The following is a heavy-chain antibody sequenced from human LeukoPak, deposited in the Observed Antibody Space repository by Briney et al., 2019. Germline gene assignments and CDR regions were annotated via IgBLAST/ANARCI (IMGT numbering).Heavy chain of an antibody. Sequence: GRSLRLSCALSGLTPCSHFTHWVRQAPGKGLEWVAAISNDGNNESYVDSVKGRFTISRDNSKNTLDLQMDSLRADDTALDFAVGEEGGRDIVNWGQGTLVTVSS. J-gene: IGHJ4*02. D-gene: IGHD2-15*01. CDR3: VGEEGGRDIVN. CDR1: GLTPCSHF. CDR2: ISNDGNNE. V-gene: IGHV3-30*03.